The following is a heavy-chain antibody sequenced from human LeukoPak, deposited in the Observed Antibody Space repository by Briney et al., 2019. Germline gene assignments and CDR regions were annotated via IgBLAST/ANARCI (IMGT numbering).Heavy chain of an antibody. CDR1: GFTFSSYA. D-gene: IGHD1-26*01. J-gene: IGHJ4*02. V-gene: IGHV3-23*01. CDR2: ISGSGGST. CDR3: AKASTFSGSPVDY. Sequence: GGSLRLSCAASGFTFSSYAMSWVRQAPGKGLEWFSAISGSGGSTYYADSVKGRFTISRYNSKNTLSLQMNSLRADDTAVYYCAKASTFSGSPVDYWGQGTLVTVSS.